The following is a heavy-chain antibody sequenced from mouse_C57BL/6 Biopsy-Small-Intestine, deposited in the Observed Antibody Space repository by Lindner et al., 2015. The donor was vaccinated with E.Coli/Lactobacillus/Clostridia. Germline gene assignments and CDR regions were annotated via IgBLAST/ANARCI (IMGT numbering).Heavy chain of an antibody. V-gene: IGHV1-39*01. CDR2: INPNYGNT. CDR3: ARNGNYFDF. J-gene: IGHJ2*01. Sequence: QLQESGPELVKPGASVKISCKASGYSSTDYNMNWVKQSNGKSLEWTGVINPNYGNTIYNQNFKGKATLTVDQSSSTAYIQLHSLTSEDSAVYYCARNGNYFDFWGQGTTLTVSP. CDR1: GYSSTDYN. D-gene: IGHD2-1*01.